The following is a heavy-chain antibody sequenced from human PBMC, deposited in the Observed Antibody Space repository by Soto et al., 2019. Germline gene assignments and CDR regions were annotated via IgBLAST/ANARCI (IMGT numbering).Heavy chain of an antibody. J-gene: IGHJ4*02. V-gene: IGHV3-30*18. CDR2: ISYDGSYK. CDR3: AKVWGIAAAGSFTHFDY. Sequence: QPGGSLRLSCAASGFTFSNYGMHWVRQAPGKGLEWVAVISYDGSYKYYADSVKGRFTISRDNSKNTLYLQMNSVRAEDTAVYYCAKVWGIAAAGSFTHFDYWGQGTLVTVSS. CDR1: GFTFSNYG. D-gene: IGHD6-13*01.